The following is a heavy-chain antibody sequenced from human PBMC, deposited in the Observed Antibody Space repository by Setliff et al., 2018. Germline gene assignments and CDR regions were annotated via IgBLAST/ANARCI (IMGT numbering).Heavy chain of an antibody. V-gene: IGHV4-34*01. D-gene: IGHD5-18*01. J-gene: IGHJ6*03. CDR1: GGSFSGYY. CDR3: ARGGYSYGHHYYYYMDV. Sequence: LSLTCAVYGGSFSGYYWSWIRQPPGKGLEWIGEINHSGSTNYNPSLKSRVTISVDTSKNQFSLKLSSVAAADTAVYYCARGGYSYGHHYYYYMDVWG. CDR2: INHSGST.